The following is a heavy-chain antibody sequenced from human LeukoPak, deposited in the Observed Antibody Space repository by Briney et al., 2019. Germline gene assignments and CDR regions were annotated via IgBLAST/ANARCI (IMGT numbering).Heavy chain of an antibody. CDR2: ISYHGKDQ. CDR3: ARTVGTYGDF. J-gene: IGHJ4*02. D-gene: IGHD3-10*01. Sequence: GGSLRLSCAASGFIFSNYAMHWVRQAPGKGLDWVAVISYHGKDQYYADSVKGRFTISRDYSKNTLDLQMNSLRAEDTAVYYCARTVGTYGDFWGQGTLVTVSS. CDR1: GFIFSNYA. V-gene: IGHV3-30*04.